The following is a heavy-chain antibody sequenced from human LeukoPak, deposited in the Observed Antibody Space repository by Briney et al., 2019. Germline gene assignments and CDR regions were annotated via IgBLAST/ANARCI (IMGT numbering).Heavy chain of an antibody. V-gene: IGHV4-34*01. CDR3: ARGPVPAAIYNWFDP. Sequence: SETLSLTCAVYGGSFSGYYWSWIRQPPGKGLEWIGEINHSESTNYNPSLKSRVTISVDTSKNQFSLKLSSVTAADTAVYYCARGPVPAAIYNWFDPWGQGTLVTVSS. CDR2: INHSEST. D-gene: IGHD2-2*01. J-gene: IGHJ5*02. CDR1: GGSFSGYY.